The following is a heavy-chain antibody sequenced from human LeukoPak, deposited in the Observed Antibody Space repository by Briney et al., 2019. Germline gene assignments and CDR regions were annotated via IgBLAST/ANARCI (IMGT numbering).Heavy chain of an antibody. D-gene: IGHD2-21*02. V-gene: IGHV1-69*04. CDR1: GGTFSSYA. CDR2: IIPILGIA. Sequence: SVKVSCKASGGTFSSYAISWVRQAPGQGLEWMGRIIPILGIANYAQKFQGRVTITADKSTSTAYMELSSLRSEDTAVYYCARDLTARYYFDYWGQGTLVTVSS. J-gene: IGHJ4*02. CDR3: ARDLTARYYFDY.